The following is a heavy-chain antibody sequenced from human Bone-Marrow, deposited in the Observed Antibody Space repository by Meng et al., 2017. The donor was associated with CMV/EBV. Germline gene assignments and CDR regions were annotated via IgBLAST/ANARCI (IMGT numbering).Heavy chain of an antibody. Sequence: ASVKVSCKASGYTFTGYYMHWVRQAPGQGLEWMGWINPNSGGTNYAQKFQGRVTMTRDTSISTAYMELSRLRSDDTAVYYCARSATSIVAPTPFFDYWGQGTLVTGYS. D-gene: IGHD5-12*01. V-gene: IGHV1-2*02. J-gene: IGHJ4*02. CDR2: INPNSGGT. CDR3: ARSATSIVAPTPFFDY. CDR1: GYTFTGYY.